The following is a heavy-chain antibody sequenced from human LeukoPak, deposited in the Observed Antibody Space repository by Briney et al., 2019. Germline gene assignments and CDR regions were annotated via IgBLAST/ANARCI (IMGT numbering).Heavy chain of an antibody. Sequence: GGSLRLSCAASGFTFSSYWMHWVRHAPGKGLEWVSSISSDSTYIYYADSLKGRFTISRDNAESSLYLQMNSLRAEDTAVYYCARTVAAVTTDFDYWGQGTLVTVSS. V-gene: IGHV3-21*01. CDR2: ISSDSTYI. J-gene: IGHJ4*02. CDR1: GFTFSSYW. D-gene: IGHD4-17*01. CDR3: ARTVAAVTTDFDY.